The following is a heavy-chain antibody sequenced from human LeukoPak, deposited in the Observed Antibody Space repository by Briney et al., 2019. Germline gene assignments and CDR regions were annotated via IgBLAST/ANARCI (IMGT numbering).Heavy chain of an antibody. J-gene: IGHJ3*01. D-gene: IGHD2-2*01. CDR1: GFTFSNYW. Sequence: GGSLRLSCAASGFTFSNYWMSWVREAPGKGLEWVAKIKQDGSEKYYVDSVKGRFTISRDNAKNSLSLQMNSLRAEDTAVYYCARDQGYCTSASCRGDAFDVWGQGSMISVSS. CDR3: ARDQGYCTSASCRGDAFDV. CDR2: IKQDGSEK. V-gene: IGHV3-7*01.